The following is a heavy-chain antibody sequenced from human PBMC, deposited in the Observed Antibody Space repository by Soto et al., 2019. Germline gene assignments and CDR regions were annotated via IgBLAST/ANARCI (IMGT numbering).Heavy chain of an antibody. CDR1: GFTFSTYW. J-gene: IGHJ6*02. CDR3: ARVHCSTSNCYNLYYGRDV. V-gene: IGHV3-7*04. CDR2: MNQDGGEK. Sequence: RRLSCAASGFTFSTYWMTWFRQAPGKGLEWVADMNQDGGEKYYVDAVKGRFTISRDNAKTSLYLQMDSLRVEDTAVYYCARVHCSTSNCYNLYYGRDVWGQGTTVTVSS. D-gene: IGHD2-2*02.